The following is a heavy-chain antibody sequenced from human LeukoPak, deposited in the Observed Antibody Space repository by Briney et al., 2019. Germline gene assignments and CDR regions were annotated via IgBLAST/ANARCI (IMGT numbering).Heavy chain of an antibody. CDR1: GGSFRGYF. Sequence: SETLSLTCAVCGGSFRGYFWGWVRQTPGMGLEWLGEITHNGGTNYMPSLSGRVSVFQDVSKNQFSLKLSSVTAADTGVYYCARGNSGSHWGDHYFYMDVWGKGTTVIVSS. CDR3: ARGNSGSHWGDHYFYMDV. J-gene: IGHJ6*03. V-gene: IGHV4-34*01. CDR2: ITHNGGT. D-gene: IGHD1-26*01.